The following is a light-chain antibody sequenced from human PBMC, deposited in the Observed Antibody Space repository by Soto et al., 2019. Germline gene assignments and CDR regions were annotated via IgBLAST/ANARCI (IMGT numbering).Light chain of an antibody. V-gene: IGLV2-14*03. J-gene: IGLJ1*01. CDR3: SSYTRTSTLYV. Sequence: QSVLTQPASVSGSPGQPITISCTGTSSDIGGYNYVSWYQQLPGKVPKLIIYDVSNRPSGVSDRFSGSKSGNAASLTISGLQAEDEADYYCSSYTRTSTLYVFGTGTKLTVL. CDR2: DVS. CDR1: SSDIGGYNY.